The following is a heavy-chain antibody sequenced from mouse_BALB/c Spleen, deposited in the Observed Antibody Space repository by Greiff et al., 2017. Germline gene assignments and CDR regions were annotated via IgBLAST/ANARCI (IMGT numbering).Heavy chain of an antibody. CDR3: ARYYGNSYYAMDY. V-gene: IGHV2-9*02. CDR1: GFSLTSYG. CDR2: IWAGGST. Sequence: QVQLQQSGPGLVAPSQSLSITCTVSGFSLTSYGVHWVRQPPGKGLEWLGVIWAGGSTNYNSALMSRLSISKDNSKSQVFLKMNSLQTDDTAMYYCARYYGNSYYAMDYWGQGTSVTVSS. J-gene: IGHJ4*01. D-gene: IGHD2-1*01.